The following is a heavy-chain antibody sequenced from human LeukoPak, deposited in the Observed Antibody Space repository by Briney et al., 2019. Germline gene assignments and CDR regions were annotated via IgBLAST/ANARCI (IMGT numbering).Heavy chain of an antibody. CDR1: GFTFGEYA. CDR3: ARGGSDYFNYEYPS. Sequence: GGSLRLSCAASGFTFGEYALSWVRQAPGKGLEWIGFIRSKLYGGAAEYAAPVKGRFIFSRDDSKSIAYLQMNSLKIADTAVYYCARGGSDYFNYEYPSWGQGTLVIVSS. J-gene: IGHJ5*02. D-gene: IGHD4-11*01. V-gene: IGHV3-49*04. CDR2: IRSKLYGGAA.